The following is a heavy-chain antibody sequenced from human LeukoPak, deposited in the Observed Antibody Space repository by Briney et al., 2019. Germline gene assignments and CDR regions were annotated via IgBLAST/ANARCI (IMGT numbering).Heavy chain of an antibody. CDR3: ARDLDGRFDY. CDR2: KRYDGSNK. V-gene: IGHV3-33*01. J-gene: IGHJ4*02. D-gene: IGHD3-9*01. CDR1: GFTFSRFG. Sequence: GGSLTLFCGVSGFTFSRFGMHWVRRAPGKAVEWVQDKRYDGSNKYYADSVKGRFTISRDNSKNTLYLQMNSLRAEDTAVYYCARDLDGRFDYWGQGTLVTVSS.